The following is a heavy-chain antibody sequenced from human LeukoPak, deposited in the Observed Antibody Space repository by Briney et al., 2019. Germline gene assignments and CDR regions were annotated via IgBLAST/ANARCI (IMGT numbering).Heavy chain of an antibody. J-gene: IGHJ4*02. Sequence: ASVTVSCKASGYTFTSYGISWVRPAPGQGLEWMGWISAYNGNTNYAQKLQGRVTMTTDTSTSTANMELRSQRSDDTAVYYCARVAVADVDYWGQGTLVTASS. CDR2: ISAYNGNT. CDR3: ARVAVADVDY. CDR1: GYTFTSYG. D-gene: IGHD6-19*01. V-gene: IGHV1-18*01.